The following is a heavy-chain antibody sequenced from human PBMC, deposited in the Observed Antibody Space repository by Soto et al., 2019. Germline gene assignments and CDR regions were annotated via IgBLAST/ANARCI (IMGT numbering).Heavy chain of an antibody. D-gene: IGHD2-2*01. Sequence: QVQLQQWGAGLLKPSETLSLTCAVYGGSFSGYYWSWIRQPPGKGREWIGEINHSGSTNYNPSLKSRVTISVDTSKNQFSLKLSSVTAADTAVYYCARGRGDIVVVPAPTARYYYYMDVWGKGTTVTVSS. CDR2: INHSGST. V-gene: IGHV4-34*01. J-gene: IGHJ6*03. CDR3: ARGRGDIVVVPAPTARYYYYMDV. CDR1: GGSFSGYY.